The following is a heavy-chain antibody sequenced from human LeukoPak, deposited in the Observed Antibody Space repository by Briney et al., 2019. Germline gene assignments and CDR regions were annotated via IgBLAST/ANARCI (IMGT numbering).Heavy chain of an antibody. Sequence: GGSLRLSCAASGFTFSNYVMSWVRQAPWKGLEWISTINPSGANTYYAASVRGRLTISRDNSKDSLHLQMNGLRADDTAIYYCAKNAVVVAATYYFDYWGQGTLVTVSS. J-gene: IGHJ4*02. V-gene: IGHV3-23*01. CDR2: INPSGANT. CDR3: AKNAVVVAATYYFDY. CDR1: GFTFSNYV. D-gene: IGHD2-15*01.